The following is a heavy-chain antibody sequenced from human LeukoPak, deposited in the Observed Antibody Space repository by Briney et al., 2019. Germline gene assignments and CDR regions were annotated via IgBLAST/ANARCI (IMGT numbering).Heavy chain of an antibody. CDR2: IYHSGST. J-gene: IGHJ4*02. V-gene: IGHV4-38-2*01. CDR3: ARQGCSSTSCLVY. CDR1: GYSISSGYY. D-gene: IGHD2-2*01. Sequence: SETLSLTCAVSGYSISSGYYCGWIRQPPGKGLEWIGSIYHSGSTYYNPSLKSRVTISVDTSKNQFSLKLSSVTAADTAVYYCARQGCSSTSCLVYWGQGTLVTVSS.